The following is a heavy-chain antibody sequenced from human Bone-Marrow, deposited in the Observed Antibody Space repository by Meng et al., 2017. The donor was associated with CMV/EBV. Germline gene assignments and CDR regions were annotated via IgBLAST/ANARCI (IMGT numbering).Heavy chain of an antibody. J-gene: IGHJ4*02. CDR1: GFTFSSYA. D-gene: IGHD4-17*01. CDR2: ISYDGSNK. Sequence: GQLVGLGGGVVQPGRSLNLSCSASGFTFSSYAMHWVRQAPGKGLEWVAVISYDGSNKYYADSVKGRFTISRDNSKNTLYLQMNSLRAEDTAVYYCAKSDDYGDSDYWGQGTLVTVSS. CDR3: AKSDDYGDSDY. V-gene: IGHV3-30-3*01.